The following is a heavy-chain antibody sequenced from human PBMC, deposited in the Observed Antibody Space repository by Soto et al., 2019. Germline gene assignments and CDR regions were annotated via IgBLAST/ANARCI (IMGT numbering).Heavy chain of an antibody. CDR1: GGSFSGYY. V-gene: IGHV4-34*01. CDR3: ARGGISDTAMVSYYYYMDV. CDR2: INHSGST. J-gene: IGHJ6*03. D-gene: IGHD5-18*01. Sequence: SETLSLTCAVYGGSFSGYYWSWIRQPPGKGLEWIGEINHSGSTNYNPSLKSRVTISVDTSKNQFSLKLSSVTAADTAVYYCARGGISDTAMVSYYYYMDVWGKGTTVTVSS.